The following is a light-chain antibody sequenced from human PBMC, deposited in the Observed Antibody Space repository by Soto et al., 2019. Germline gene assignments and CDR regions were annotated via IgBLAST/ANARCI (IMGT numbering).Light chain of an antibody. Sequence: DIQMTQSPSSLSASVGDAVSLTCRAGRSISNYLNWYQQKPGRAPKLLISGASSLQRGVPSRFSGSGSGTTFTLTITSLQPDDFAIYFCQQSYTAPYTFGPGTKVEIK. CDR3: QQSYTAPYT. J-gene: IGKJ3*01. V-gene: IGKV1-39*01. CDR1: RSISNY. CDR2: GAS.